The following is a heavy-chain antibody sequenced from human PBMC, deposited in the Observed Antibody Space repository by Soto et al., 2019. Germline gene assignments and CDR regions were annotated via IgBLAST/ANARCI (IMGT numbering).Heavy chain of an antibody. CDR2: IFSENER. J-gene: IGHJ6*02. Sequence: QVTLKESGPALVQPTETLTLTCTVSGFSLTTGRMGVSWIRQSPGKALEWLAHIFSENERSYSTSMQGRLTLSKDSTGSQVVLRMTNMDPVESGTYYCVRVNAEAYHFHYGMDVWGQGTTVTVSS. CDR3: VRVNAEAYHFHYGMDV. CDR1: GFSLTTGRMG. V-gene: IGHV2-26*01. D-gene: IGHD1-1*01.